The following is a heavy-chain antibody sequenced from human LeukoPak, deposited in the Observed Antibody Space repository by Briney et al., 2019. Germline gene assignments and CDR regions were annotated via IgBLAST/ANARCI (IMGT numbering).Heavy chain of an antibody. CDR3: ARARVEMATSLDY. CDR1: GFTFSSYA. D-gene: IGHD5-24*01. CDR2: ISYDGSNK. Sequence: GRSLRLSCAASGFTFSSYAMHWVRQAPGKGLEWVAVISYDGSNKYYADSVKGRFTISRDNSKNTLYLQMNSLRAEDTAVYYCARARVEMATSLDYWGQGTLVTVSS. J-gene: IGHJ4*02. V-gene: IGHV3-30-3*01.